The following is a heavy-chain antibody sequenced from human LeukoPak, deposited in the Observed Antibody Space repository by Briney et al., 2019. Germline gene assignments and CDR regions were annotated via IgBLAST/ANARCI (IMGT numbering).Heavy chain of an antibody. Sequence: GGSLRPSCAASGFTFSSYWMHWVRQAPGKGLVWVSRINSDGSSTSYADSVKGRFTISRDNAKNTLYLQMNSLRAEDTAVYYCARDGAYDFWSGYQYYFDYWGQGTLVTVSS. CDR2: INSDGSST. CDR1: GFTFSSYW. D-gene: IGHD3-3*01. J-gene: IGHJ4*02. V-gene: IGHV3-74*01. CDR3: ARDGAYDFWSGYQYYFDY.